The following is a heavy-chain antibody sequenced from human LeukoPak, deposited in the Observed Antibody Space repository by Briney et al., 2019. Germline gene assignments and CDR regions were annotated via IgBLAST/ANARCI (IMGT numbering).Heavy chain of an antibody. Sequence: GGSLRLSCAASGFTVSSYGMTWIHQAPGKGLEWVSAFSATDGSAQYAESVRGRFTISRDNSKNSLYLQMNSLRDEDTAVYFCATSRIAAAGTGAFDVWGQGTMVTVSS. CDR1: GFTVSSYG. D-gene: IGHD6-13*01. J-gene: IGHJ3*01. V-gene: IGHV3-23*01. CDR2: FSATDGSA. CDR3: ATSRIAAAGTGAFDV.